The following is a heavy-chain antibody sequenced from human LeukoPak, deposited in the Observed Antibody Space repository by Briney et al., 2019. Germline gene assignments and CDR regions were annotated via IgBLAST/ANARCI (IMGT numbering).Heavy chain of an antibody. V-gene: IGHV1-69*01. D-gene: IGHD3-22*01. CDR1: GGTFSSYA. CDR2: IIPIVGTT. J-gene: IGHJ4*02. CDR3: ARGGYYYDSSGYSHLPDY. Sequence: SVKVSCKASGGTFSSYAFSWVRQAPGQGLEWMGGIIPIVGTTNYAQMFQGRVTITADESTSTAYMELSSLRSEGTAVYYCARGGYYYDSSGYSHLPDYWGQGTLVTVSA.